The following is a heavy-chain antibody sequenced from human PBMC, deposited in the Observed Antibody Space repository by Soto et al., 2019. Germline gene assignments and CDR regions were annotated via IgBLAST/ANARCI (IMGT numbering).Heavy chain of an antibody. J-gene: IGHJ5*02. CDR3: ARGAPTGGVLASGDYESSPTYNWFDP. CDR1: GGSISSYY. D-gene: IGHD4-17*01. CDR2: IYYSGST. Sequence: SETLSLTCTVSGGSISSYYWSWIRQPPGKGLEWIGYIYYSGSTNYNPSLKSRVTISIDTSKNKISLKLSSVTAADTAVYYCARGAPTGGVLASGDYESSPTYNWFDPWGQGTLVTVSS. V-gene: IGHV4-59*01.